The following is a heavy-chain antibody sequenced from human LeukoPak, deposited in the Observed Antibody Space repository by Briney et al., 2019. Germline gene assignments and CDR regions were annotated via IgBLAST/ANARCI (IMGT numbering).Heavy chain of an antibody. Sequence: SVKVSCKASGGTFSSYAISWVRQAPGQGLEWMGGIIPIFGTANYAQEFQGRVTITADESTSTAYMELSSLRSEDTAVYYCARAMGATRYYYYYGMDVWGQGTTVTVSS. CDR2: IIPIFGTA. V-gene: IGHV1-69*13. CDR1: GGTFSSYA. CDR3: ARAMGATRYYYYYGMDV. J-gene: IGHJ6*02. D-gene: IGHD1-26*01.